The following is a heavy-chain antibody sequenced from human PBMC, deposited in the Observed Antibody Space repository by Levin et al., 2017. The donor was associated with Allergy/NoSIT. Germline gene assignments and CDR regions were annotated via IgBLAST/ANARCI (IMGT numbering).Heavy chain of an antibody. V-gene: IGHV4-61*05. CDR3: ARTLTDCGDHPCYKGWFDP. J-gene: IGHJ5*02. CDR2: IYYTGST. CDR1: GGSISSSRYY. D-gene: IGHD5-24*01. Sequence: PSETLSLTCTVSGGSISSSRYYWDWIRQPPGMGLEWIGSIYYTGSTYYTGSTYYNPSFRSRVTISMDTSKNQFSLKLNSVTAADTAVYFCARTLTDCGDHPCYKGWFDPWGQGTLVTVSS.